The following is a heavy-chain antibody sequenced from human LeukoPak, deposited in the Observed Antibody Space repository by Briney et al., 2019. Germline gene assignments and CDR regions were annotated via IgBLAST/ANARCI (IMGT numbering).Heavy chain of an antibody. CDR2: MYNGGST. V-gene: IGHV4-4*07. D-gene: IGHD1-14*01. CDR1: GGSITSYY. J-gene: IGHJ6*03. CDR3: VPGVYYYYMDV. Sequence: SETLSLTCSVSGGSITSYYWSWIRQPAGKGLEWIGRMYNGGSTNYNPSLKSRVTMSLDTSKNQFSLKLSSVTAADTAVYFCVPGVYYYYMDVWGKGTTVTVSS.